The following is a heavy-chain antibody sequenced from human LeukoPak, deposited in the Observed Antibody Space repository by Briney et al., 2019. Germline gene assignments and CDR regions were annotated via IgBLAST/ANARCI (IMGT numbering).Heavy chain of an antibody. CDR2: ISGSGASI. V-gene: IGHV3-23*01. D-gene: IGHD3-22*01. J-gene: IGHJ4*02. CDR1: GFTFSSSA. CDR3: AKGSQYYYDSSGSDY. Sequence: GGSLRLSCAASGFTFSSSAMRWVRQAPGKGLEWVSGISGSGASIFYADSVKGRFTISRDNSKNTLYLQMNSLRAEDTAVYYCAKGSQYYYDSSGSDYWGQGTLVTVSS.